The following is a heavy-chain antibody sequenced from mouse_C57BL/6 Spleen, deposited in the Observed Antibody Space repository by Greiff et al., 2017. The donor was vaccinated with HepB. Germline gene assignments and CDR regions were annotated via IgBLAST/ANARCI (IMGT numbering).Heavy chain of an antibody. CDR3: ARGNWAAWFAY. D-gene: IGHD4-1*01. CDR1: GYTFTDYN. Sequence: EVQLVESGPELVKPGASVKMSCKASGYTFTDYNMHWVKQSHGKSLEWIGYINPNNGGTSYNQKFKGKATLTVNKSSSTAYMELRSLTSEDSAVYYCARGNWAAWFAYWGQGTLVTVSA. V-gene: IGHV1-22*01. CDR2: INPNNGGT. J-gene: IGHJ3*01.